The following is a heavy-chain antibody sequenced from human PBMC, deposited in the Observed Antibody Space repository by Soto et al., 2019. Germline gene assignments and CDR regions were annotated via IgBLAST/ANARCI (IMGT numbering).Heavy chain of an antibody. J-gene: IGHJ4*03. CDR1: GFTFSSYW. Sequence: GGSRRFSCEASGFTFSSYWMSWVSQAPGKGLEWVANVRQDGSQKYLVDSVKGRFTISRDNAKNSMYLQMNGLSAEDTAVYYGVRDGSSGWHLGSWGQGT. CDR2: VRQDGSQK. D-gene: IGHD6-19*01. CDR3: VRDGSSGWHLGS. V-gene: IGHV3-7*01.